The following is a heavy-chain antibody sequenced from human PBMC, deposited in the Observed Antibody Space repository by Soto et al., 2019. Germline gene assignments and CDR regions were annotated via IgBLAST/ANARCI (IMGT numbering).Heavy chain of an antibody. V-gene: IGHV4-39*01. J-gene: IGHJ5*02. Sequence: QLQLQESGPGLVKPSETLSLTCTVSGGSISSSSYYWGWIRQPPGKGLEWIGSIYYSGSTYYNPSLKSRVTISVDTSKNQFSLKLSSVTAADTAVYYCALMGYYYGSGSYPTGWFDPWGQGTLVTVSS. CDR2: IYYSGST. CDR3: ALMGYYYGSGSYPTGWFDP. CDR1: GGSISSSSYY. D-gene: IGHD3-10*01.